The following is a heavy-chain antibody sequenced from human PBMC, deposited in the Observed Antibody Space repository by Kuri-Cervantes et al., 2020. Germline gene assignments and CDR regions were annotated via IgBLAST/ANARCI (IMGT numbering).Heavy chain of an antibody. Sequence: SVKVSCKASGGTFSSYAISWVRQAPGQGLEWMGGIIPIFGTANYAQKLQGRVTMTTDTSTSTAYMGLRSLRSDDTAVYYCARNLAPSYYYGMDVWGQGTTVTVSS. CDR3: ARNLAPSYYYGMDV. CDR2: IIPIFGTA. J-gene: IGHJ6*02. D-gene: IGHD3-16*01. V-gene: IGHV1-69*05. CDR1: GGTFSSYA.